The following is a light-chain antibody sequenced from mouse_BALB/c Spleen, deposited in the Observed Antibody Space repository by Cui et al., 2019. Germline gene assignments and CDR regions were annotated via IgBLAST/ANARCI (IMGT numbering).Light chain of an antibody. CDR1: KSISKY. Sequence: DVQLTQSPSYLAASPGETITINCRASKSISKYLAWYQEKPGKTNKLLIYSGSTLQSGIPSRLSGSGSGTDFTLTISSLEPEDFAMYYCQQHNEYPWTFGGGTKLEIK. CDR2: SGS. CDR3: QQHNEYPWT. V-gene: IGKV16-104*01. J-gene: IGKJ1*01.